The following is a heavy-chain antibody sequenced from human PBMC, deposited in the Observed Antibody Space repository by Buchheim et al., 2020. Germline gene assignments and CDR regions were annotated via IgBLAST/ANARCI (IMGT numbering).Heavy chain of an antibody. Sequence: EVQLLESGGGLVQPGGSLRLSCAASGFTLSSYSMSWVRQAPGKGLEWVSSMSGSGGGTYYADSLKGRFAISRDSSKNTPYLQMNSLRADDTAVYYCAKRSGSTYYFDYWGHGTL. CDR1: GFTLSSYS. D-gene: IGHD3-3*01. V-gene: IGHV3-23*01. CDR3: AKRSGSTYYFDY. J-gene: IGHJ4*01. CDR2: MSGSGGGT.